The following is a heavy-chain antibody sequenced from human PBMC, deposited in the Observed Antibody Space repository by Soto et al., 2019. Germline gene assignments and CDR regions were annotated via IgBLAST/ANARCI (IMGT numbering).Heavy chain of an antibody. CDR3: TRVLEGSGSTASH. V-gene: IGHV3-15*07. CDR1: GFTFSFVW. J-gene: IGHJ4*02. CDR2: IKSKTDGGTT. D-gene: IGHD3-10*01. Sequence: EVQLVESGGGLVKPGGSLRLSCAASGFTFSFVWMNWVRQAPGKGLEWVGRIKSKTDGGTTDYAAPVKGRFTISRDDSKNTLYLQMNSLKIEDTAVYYCTRVLEGSGSTASHCGQGTLVTVSS.